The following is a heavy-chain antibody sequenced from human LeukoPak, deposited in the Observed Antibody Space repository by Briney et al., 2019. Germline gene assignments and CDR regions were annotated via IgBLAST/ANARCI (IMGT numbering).Heavy chain of an antibody. CDR3: ARRGEGSRSPFDY. D-gene: IGHD2-21*01. Sequence: GESLRISCKGSGYSFASYWISWVRQMPGKGLEWMGRIDPSDSYTNYSPSFQGHVTISADKSISTAYLQWSSLKASDTAMYYCARRGEGSRSPFDYWGQGTLVTVSS. J-gene: IGHJ4*02. CDR2: IDPSDSYT. CDR1: GYSFASYW. V-gene: IGHV5-10-1*01.